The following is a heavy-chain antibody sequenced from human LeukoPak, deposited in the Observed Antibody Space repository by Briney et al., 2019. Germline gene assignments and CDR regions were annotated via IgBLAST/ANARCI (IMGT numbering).Heavy chain of an antibody. CDR2: INHSGST. V-gene: IGHV4-34*01. CDR1: GGSFSGYY. J-gene: IGHJ4*02. D-gene: IGHD2-2*01. CDR3: ARGGGWYCSSTSCYPLDY. Sequence: PSETLSLTCAVYGGSFSGYYWSWIRQPPGKGLEWIGEINHSGSTNYNPSLKSRVTISVDTSKNQFSLKLSSETAADTAVYYCARGGGWYCSSTSCYPLDYWGQGTLVTVSS.